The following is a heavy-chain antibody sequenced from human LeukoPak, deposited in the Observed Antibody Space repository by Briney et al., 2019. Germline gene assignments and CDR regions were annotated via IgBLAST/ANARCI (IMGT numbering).Heavy chain of an antibody. D-gene: IGHD3-22*01. CDR3: AKDLISYYDSSGYPRPDY. J-gene: IGHJ4*02. CDR2: IRYDGSNK. Sequence: PGGSLRLSCAASGFTFSSYGMHWVRQAPGKGLEWVAFIRYDGSNKYYADSVKGRFTISRDNSKNTLYLQMNSLRAEDTAVYYCAKDLISYYDSSGYPRPDYWGRGTLVTVSS. V-gene: IGHV3-30*02. CDR1: GFTFSSYG.